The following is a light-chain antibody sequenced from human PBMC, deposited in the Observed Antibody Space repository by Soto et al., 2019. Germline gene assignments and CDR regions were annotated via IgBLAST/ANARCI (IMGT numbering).Light chain of an antibody. Sequence: DIVMTQSPLSLPVIPGEPASISCRSSQSLQHNNGYNYLAWYQQKPGQPPKVLIYWAYTRESGVPDRFSGSGSGTDFTLTISSLQAEDVAVYYCKQYYRTPLTFGGGTKVDNK. CDR1: QSLQHNNGYNY. J-gene: IGKJ4*01. CDR3: KQYYRTPLT. CDR2: WAY. V-gene: IGKV4-1*01.